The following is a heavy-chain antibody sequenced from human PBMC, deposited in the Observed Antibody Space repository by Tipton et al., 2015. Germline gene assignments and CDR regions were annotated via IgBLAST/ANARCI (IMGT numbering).Heavy chain of an antibody. J-gene: IGHJ4*02. Sequence: GLVKPSEALSLTCAVSGSSISSITWWTWVRQPPGKGLEWIGQIYHSAATDYNPSLQSRVTMSVDTSKGQFSLRLSSVTAADTAVYYCARRSLVGNWGLDSWGQGALVTVSS. CDR1: GSSISSITW. CDR2: IYHSAAT. CDR3: ARRSLVGNWGLDS. D-gene: IGHD7-27*01. V-gene: IGHV4-4*02.